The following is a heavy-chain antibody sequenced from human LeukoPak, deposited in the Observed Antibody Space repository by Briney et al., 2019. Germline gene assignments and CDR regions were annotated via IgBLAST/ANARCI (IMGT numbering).Heavy chain of an antibody. V-gene: IGHV3-7*03. J-gene: IGHJ1*01. CDR2: IKQDGSEK. CDR3: AREGDNDILTGYSPEYFQH. CDR1: GFTFSSYW. D-gene: IGHD3-9*01. Sequence: GVSLSLYCAASGFTFSSYWMSWVRQAPGKGLEWVANIKQDGSEKYYVDSGKGRFTIYRDNAKNSLYLQMNSLRAEDTAVYYCAREGDNDILTGYSPEYFQHWGQGTLVTVSS.